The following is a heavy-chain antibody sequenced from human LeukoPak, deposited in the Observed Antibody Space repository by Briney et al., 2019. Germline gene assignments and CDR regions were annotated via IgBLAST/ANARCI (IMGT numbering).Heavy chain of an antibody. J-gene: IGHJ4*02. CDR3: ARGNSDYDHDY. V-gene: IGHV3-21*01. CDR2: ISTTSRYI. CDR1: GFTFSRYS. Sequence: GGSLSLSCAASGFTFSRYSMNWVRQAPGKGLEWVSSISTTSRYIYYADSARGRFTVTRDNAKNSLSLQMNSLRADDTAVYYCARGNSDYDHDYWGQGTLVTVSS. D-gene: IGHD5-12*01.